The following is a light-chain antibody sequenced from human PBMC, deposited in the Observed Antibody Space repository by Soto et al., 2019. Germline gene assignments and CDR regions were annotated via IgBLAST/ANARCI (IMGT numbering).Light chain of an antibody. J-gene: IGLJ1*01. CDR1: SSNIGSDY. V-gene: IGLV1-47*01. CDR3: AAWDDSLSGYV. CDR2: RNN. Sequence: SVRTQRPAASWTPGEGVTISCSGSSSNIGSDYVYWYQQFPGTAPKLLIYRNNQRPSGVPDRFSGSKSGTSASLAISGLRSEDEADYYCAAWDDSLSGYVFGTGPKVTVL.